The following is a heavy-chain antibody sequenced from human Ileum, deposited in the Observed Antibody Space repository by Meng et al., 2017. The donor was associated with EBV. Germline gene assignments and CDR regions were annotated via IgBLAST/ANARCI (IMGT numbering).Heavy chain of an antibody. D-gene: IGHD2-8*02. V-gene: IGHV4-34*01. CDR1: GGSFSDYF. CDR2: IHHNGGT. Sequence: HWAAGLLKPSETLALTCAVYGGSFSDYFCSWIRQPPGKGLEWIGEIHHNGGTNYNPSLNPSLKSRVTISVDTSKNQFSLKLSSVTAADTAVYYCARGGGVLTPLDYWGQGTLVTVSS. CDR3: ARGGGVLTPLDY. J-gene: IGHJ4*02.